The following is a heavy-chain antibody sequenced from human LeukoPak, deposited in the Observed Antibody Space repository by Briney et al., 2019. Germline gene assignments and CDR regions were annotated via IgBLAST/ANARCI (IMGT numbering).Heavy chain of an antibody. D-gene: IGHD1-26*01. J-gene: IGHJ4*02. CDR3: ARDLPTGTYRAYFDN. CDR2: IGTSGSTK. CDR1: GFTFSSYE. V-gene: IGHV3-48*03. Sequence: GGSLRLSCAASGFTFSSYEMNWVRQAPGKGLQWVSSIGTSGSTKYADSVKGRFTISRDNAKNSLYLQMNSLRAEDTAVYYCARDLPTGTYRAYFDNWGQGTLVTVSS.